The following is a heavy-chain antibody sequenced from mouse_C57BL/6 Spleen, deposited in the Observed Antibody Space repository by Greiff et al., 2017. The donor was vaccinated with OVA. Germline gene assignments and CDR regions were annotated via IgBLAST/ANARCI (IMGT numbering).Heavy chain of an antibody. J-gene: IGHJ1*03. CDR2: IDPSDSET. CDR1: GYTFTSYW. CDR3: ARNGNYVKNWYFAV. Sequence: VQLQQPGAELVRPGSSVKLSCKASGYTFTSYWMHWVKQRPIQGLEWIGNIDPSDSETHYNQKFKDKATLTVDKSSSTAYMQLSSLTSEDSAFYYCARNGNYVKNWYFAVWGTGTTVTVSS. D-gene: IGHD2-1*01. V-gene: IGHV1-52*01.